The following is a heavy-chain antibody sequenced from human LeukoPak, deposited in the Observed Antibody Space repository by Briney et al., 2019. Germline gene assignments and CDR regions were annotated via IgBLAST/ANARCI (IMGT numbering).Heavy chain of an antibody. CDR2: IYYSGST. Sequence: SETLSLTCTVSGGSISSYYWSWIRQPPGKGLEWIGYIYYSGSTNYNPSLKSRVTISVDTSKNQFSLKLSSVTAADTAVYYCARVQNLYDYVWGSYRPTAFDIWGQGTMVTVSS. CDR3: ARVQNLYDYVWGSYRPTAFDI. J-gene: IGHJ3*02. V-gene: IGHV4-59*01. D-gene: IGHD3-16*02. CDR1: GGSISSYY.